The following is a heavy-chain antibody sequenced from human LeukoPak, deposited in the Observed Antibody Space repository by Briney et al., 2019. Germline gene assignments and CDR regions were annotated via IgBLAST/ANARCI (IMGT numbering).Heavy chain of an antibody. CDR3: ARETSLAGFASGLGFNY. D-gene: IGHD6-19*01. J-gene: IGHJ4*02. V-gene: IGHV4-59*01. CDR1: GASISSWY. CDR2: IYGSGNT. Sequence: SETLSLTCTVSGASISSWYWSWVRQPPGKGLEGIGYIYGSGNTNYNPSLKIRVTMSIDTSKNQFPLMLTSVTAADTATYYCARETSLAGFASGLGFNYWGQGILVTVSS.